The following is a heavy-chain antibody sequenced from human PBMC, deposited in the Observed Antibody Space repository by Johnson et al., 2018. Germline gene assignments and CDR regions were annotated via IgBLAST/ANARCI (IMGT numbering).Heavy chain of an antibody. V-gene: IGHV1-46*01. Sequence: QVQLVQAGAEVKKPGASVKVSCKASGYTFTNYYMHWVRQAPGQGLAWMGIINPSGGSTSYAQKFQGRVTMTRDTSTSTVYMELSSLRPEDTAVSDCARDMVVAGIRGAFDIWGQGTMVTVSS. CDR2: INPSGGST. D-gene: IGHD2-21*02. J-gene: IGHJ3*02. CDR1: GYTFTNYY. CDR3: ARDMVVAGIRGAFDI.